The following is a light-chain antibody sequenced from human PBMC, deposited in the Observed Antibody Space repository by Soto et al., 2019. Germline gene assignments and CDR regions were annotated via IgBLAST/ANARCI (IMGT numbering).Light chain of an antibody. CDR1: QTISSW. Sequence: DIQMTQSPSTLSGSVGDRVTITCRASQTISSWLAWYQQKPGKAPKLLIYKASTLKSGVPSRFSGSGSGTEFTLTISSLQPDDFATDYCQHYNSYSDAFGQGTKVDLK. CDR3: QHYNSYSDA. J-gene: IGKJ1*01. CDR2: KAS. V-gene: IGKV1-5*03.